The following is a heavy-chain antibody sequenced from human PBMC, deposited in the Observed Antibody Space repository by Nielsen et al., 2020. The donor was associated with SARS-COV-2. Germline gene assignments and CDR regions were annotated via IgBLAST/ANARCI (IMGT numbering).Heavy chain of an antibody. Sequence: ASVKVSCKASGYTFTSYDINWVRQATGQGLEWMGWMNPNSGNTGYAQKFQGRVTMTRNTSISTAYMELSSLRSEDTAVYYCASRAARTAWNYAFYRGDAFDIWGQGTMVTVSS. CDR2: MNPNSGNT. V-gene: IGHV1-8*01. CDR3: ASRAARTAWNYAFYRGDAFDI. J-gene: IGHJ3*02. CDR1: GYTFTSYD. D-gene: IGHD1-7*01.